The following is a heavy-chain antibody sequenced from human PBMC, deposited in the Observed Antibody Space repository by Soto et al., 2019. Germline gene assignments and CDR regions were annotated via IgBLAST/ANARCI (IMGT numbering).Heavy chain of an antibody. Sequence: DPLSLSGSASGVYISSYDVSWVRQHPGKGLEWIGYIYYSGSTNYNPSLKSRVTISVDTSKNQFSLKRSSVTAADTAVYYCARKNYDFWSGYLDVWGQGTRVTVSS. J-gene: IGHJ6*02. CDR2: IYYSGST. CDR1: GVYISSYD. CDR3: ARKNYDFWSGYLDV. V-gene: IGHV4-59*07. D-gene: IGHD3-3*01.